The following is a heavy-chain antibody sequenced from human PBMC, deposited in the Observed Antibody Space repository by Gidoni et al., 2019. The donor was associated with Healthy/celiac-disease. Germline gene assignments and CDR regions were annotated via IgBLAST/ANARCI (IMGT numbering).Heavy chain of an antibody. V-gene: IGHV3-20*04. CDR3: AREYYDILTGYHNWFDP. J-gene: IGHJ5*02. CDR2: INWNGGST. D-gene: IGHD3-9*01. Sequence: EVQLVESGGGVVRPGGYLRLSCAASGFTFDDYGMSWVRQAPGKGLEWVSGINWNGGSTGYADSVKGRFTISRDNAKNSLYLQMNSLRAEDTALYYCAREYYDILTGYHNWFDPWGQGTLVTVSS. CDR1: GFTFDDYG.